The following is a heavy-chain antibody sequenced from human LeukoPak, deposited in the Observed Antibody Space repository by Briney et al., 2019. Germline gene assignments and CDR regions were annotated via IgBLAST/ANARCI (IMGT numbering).Heavy chain of an antibody. CDR3: AKDQGSSGSYLDAFDI. Sequence: GGPLRLSCAASGFTFSNYARTWVRQAPGKGLEWGSGTSGSGGRTYYADSVKGRFTISRDNFKNTLNLQMNSLRAEDTALYYCAKDQGSSGSYLDAFDIWGQGTMVTVSS. V-gene: IGHV3-23*01. D-gene: IGHD6-19*01. CDR2: TSGSGGRT. J-gene: IGHJ3*02. CDR1: GFTFSNYA.